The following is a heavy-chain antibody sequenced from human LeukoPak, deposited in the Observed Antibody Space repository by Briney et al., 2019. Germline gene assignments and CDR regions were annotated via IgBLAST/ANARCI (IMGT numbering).Heavy chain of an antibody. CDR3: ARAGKGNSVFKPKYYFDY. Sequence: SETLSLTCTVSGGSISSYYWSWLRQPPGKGLEWIGSIYYSGSTYYNPSLKSRVTISVDTSKNQFSLKLSSVTAADTAVYYCARAGKGNSVFKPKYYFDYWGQGTLVTVPS. CDR2: IYYSGST. CDR1: GGSISSYY. V-gene: IGHV4-39*07. D-gene: IGHD4-23*01. J-gene: IGHJ4*02.